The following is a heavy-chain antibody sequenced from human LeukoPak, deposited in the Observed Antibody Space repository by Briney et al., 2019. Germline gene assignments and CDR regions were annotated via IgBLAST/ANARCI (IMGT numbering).Heavy chain of an antibody. CDR1: GFTFSSYA. J-gene: IGHJ3*02. CDR2: ISSSSSYI. V-gene: IGHV3-21*01. CDR3: ARGGTVTTRGAFDI. Sequence: SLRLSCAASGFTFSSYAMSWVRQAPGKGLEWVSSISSSSSYIYYADSVKGRFTISRDNAKNSLYLQMNSLRAEDTAVYYCARGGTVTTRGAFDIWGQGTMVTVSS. D-gene: IGHD4-17*01.